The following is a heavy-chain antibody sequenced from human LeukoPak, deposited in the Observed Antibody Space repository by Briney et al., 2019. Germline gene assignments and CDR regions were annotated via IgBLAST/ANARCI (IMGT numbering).Heavy chain of an antibody. CDR3: AREDRHMNWFDP. V-gene: IGHV1-46*01. Sequence: ASVKVSCKASGYTFTSYYMHWVRQAPGQGLEWMGIINPSGESTSYAQKFQGRVTMTRDTSTSTVYMELSSLRSDDTAVYYCAREDRHMNWFDPWGQGTLVTVSS. CDR2: INPSGEST. J-gene: IGHJ5*02. CDR1: GYTFTSYY.